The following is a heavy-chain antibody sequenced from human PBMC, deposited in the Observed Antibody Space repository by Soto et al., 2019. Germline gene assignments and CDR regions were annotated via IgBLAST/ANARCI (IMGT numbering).Heavy chain of an antibody. V-gene: IGHV4-4*02. Sequence: PSETLSLTCAVSGGSISSSNWWSWVRQPPGKGLEWIGEIYHSGSTNYNPSLKSRVTISVDKSKNQFSLKLSSVTAADTAVYYCASIPGKPTCGMDVWGQGXTVTVYS. J-gene: IGHJ6*02. D-gene: IGHD2-21*01. CDR3: ASIPGKPTCGMDV. CDR1: GGSISSSNW. CDR2: IYHSGST.